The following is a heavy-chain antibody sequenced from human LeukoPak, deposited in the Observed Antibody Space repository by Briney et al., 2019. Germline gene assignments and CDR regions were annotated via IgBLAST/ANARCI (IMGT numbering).Heavy chain of an antibody. Sequence: KPSETLSLTCTVSGGSIRSSYYYWGWIRQPPGKGLEWIGSIYDSGSTYYNPSLKSRVTISVDTSKNQFSLKLSSVTAADTAVYYCARGSRMTTVTSNWFDPWGQGTLVTVSS. CDR2: IYDSGST. J-gene: IGHJ5*02. D-gene: IGHD4-17*01. CDR3: ARGSRMTTVTSNWFDP. V-gene: IGHV4-39*01. CDR1: GGSIRSSYYY.